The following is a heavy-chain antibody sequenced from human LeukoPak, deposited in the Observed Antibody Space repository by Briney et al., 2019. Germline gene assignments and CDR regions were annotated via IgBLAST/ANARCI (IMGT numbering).Heavy chain of an antibody. CDR3: AKDGPMVRGVTNFDY. CDR2: IRYDGSNK. Sequence: GGSLRLSCAASGFTFSSYSMNWVRQAPGKGLEWVAFIRYDGSNKYYADSVKGRFTISRDNSKNTLYLQMNSLRAEDTAVYYCAKDGPMVRGVTNFDYWGQGTLVTVSS. CDR1: GFTFSSYS. D-gene: IGHD3-10*01. V-gene: IGHV3-30*02. J-gene: IGHJ4*02.